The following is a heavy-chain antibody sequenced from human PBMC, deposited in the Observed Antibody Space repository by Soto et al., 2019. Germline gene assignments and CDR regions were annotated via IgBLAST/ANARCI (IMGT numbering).Heavy chain of an antibody. Sequence: SETLSLTCAVSGDSISRSYWWSWVRQLPGKGLEWIGYIYHSGSTYYNPSLKSRVTISVDRSKNQFSLKLSSVTAADTAVYYCARVPGPWGQGTLVTVSS. V-gene: IGHV4-4*02. J-gene: IGHJ5*02. CDR1: GDSISRSYW. CDR3: ARVPGP. CDR2: IYHSGST.